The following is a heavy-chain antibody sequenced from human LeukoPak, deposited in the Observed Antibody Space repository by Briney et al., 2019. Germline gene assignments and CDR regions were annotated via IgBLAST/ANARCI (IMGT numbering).Heavy chain of an antibody. CDR1: GFTFSSYS. D-gene: IGHD3-10*01. J-gene: IGHJ4*02. CDR2: ISSSSSTI. V-gene: IGHV3-48*01. Sequence: GGSLRLSCAASGFTFSSYSMNWVRQAPGKGPEWVSYISSSSSTIYYADSVKGRFTISRDNAKNSLYLQMNSLRAEDTAVYYCARNYYYGSGSYYFDYWGQGTLVTVSS. CDR3: ARNYYYGSGSYYFDY.